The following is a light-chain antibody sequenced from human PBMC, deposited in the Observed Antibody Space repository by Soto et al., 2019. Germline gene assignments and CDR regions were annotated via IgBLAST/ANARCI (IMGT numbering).Light chain of an antibody. CDR1: PISSN. V-gene: IGKV3-15*01. CDR3: QQYNNWPYT. Sequence: VVTQSPASLSVSPGGRVTISCRAGPISSNLAWHQQRPGQAPRLLIYGASVRATGVPARFSGSGSGTEFTLTIDSLQSEHYAVYFCQQYNNWPYTFGQGTKVEI. CDR2: GAS. J-gene: IGKJ2*01.